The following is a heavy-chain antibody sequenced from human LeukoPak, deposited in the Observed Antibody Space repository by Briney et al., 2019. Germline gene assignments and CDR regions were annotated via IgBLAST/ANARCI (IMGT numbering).Heavy chain of an antibody. CDR2: INTDGSST. Sequence: PGGSLRLSCAASGFTFSSYWMHWVRQAPGKGLVWVSRINTDGSSTSYADSVKGRFTISRDNGKNTLYLQMNSPRAEDMAVYYCVRDRGSYLRLEFDYWGQGTLVTVSS. V-gene: IGHV3-74*01. J-gene: IGHJ4*02. CDR1: GFTFSSYW. D-gene: IGHD1-26*01. CDR3: VRDRGSYLRLEFDY.